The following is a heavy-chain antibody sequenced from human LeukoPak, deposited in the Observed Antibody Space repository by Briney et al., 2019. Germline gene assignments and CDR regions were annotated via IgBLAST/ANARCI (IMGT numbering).Heavy chain of an antibody. Sequence: GSSVKVSCKASGGTFSSYAISWVRQAPGQGLEWMGEIIPIFGTANYAQKFQGRVTITADKSTSTAYMELSSLRSEDTAVYYCARLGSGSFNYYYYGMDVWGKGTTVTVSS. CDR2: IIPIFGTA. V-gene: IGHV1-69*06. CDR3: ARLGSGSFNYYYYGMDV. J-gene: IGHJ6*04. CDR1: GGTFSSYA. D-gene: IGHD3-10*01.